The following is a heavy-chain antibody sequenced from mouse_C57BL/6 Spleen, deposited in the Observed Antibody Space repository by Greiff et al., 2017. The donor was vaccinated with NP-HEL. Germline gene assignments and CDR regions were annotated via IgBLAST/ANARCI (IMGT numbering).Heavy chain of an antibody. CDR3: ARMNTTVGDWYFDV. CDR2: IWWDDDK. Sequence: QVQLKESGPGILQPSQTLSLTCSFSGFSLSTFGMGVGWIRQPSGKGLEWLAHIWWDDDKYYNPALKSRLTISKDTSKNQVFLKIANVDTADTATYYCARMNTTVGDWYFDVWGTGTTVTVSS. CDR1: GFSLSTFGMG. J-gene: IGHJ1*03. D-gene: IGHD1-1*01. V-gene: IGHV8-8*01.